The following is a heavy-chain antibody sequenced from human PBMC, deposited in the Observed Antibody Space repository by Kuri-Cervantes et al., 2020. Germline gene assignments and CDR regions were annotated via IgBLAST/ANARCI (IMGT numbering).Heavy chain of an antibody. CDR2: IWYDGSNK. Sequence: GGSLRLSCAASGFTFSSYGMHWVRQAPGKGLEWVAVIWYDGSNKYYADSVKGRFTISRDNAKNSLYLQMNSLRAEDTAVYYCAREYGSSGYYGMDVWGQGTTVTVSS. D-gene: IGHD3-22*01. CDR3: AREYGSSGYYGMDV. J-gene: IGHJ6*02. V-gene: IGHV3-33*01. CDR1: GFTFSSYG.